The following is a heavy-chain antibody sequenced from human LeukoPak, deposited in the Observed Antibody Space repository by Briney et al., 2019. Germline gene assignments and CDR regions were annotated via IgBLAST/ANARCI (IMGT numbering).Heavy chain of an antibody. Sequence: PGGSLRLSCAASGFTLSSYEMNWVRLAPGKGLEWISYISRTGNSIYYADSVKGRFTISRHSAKNSLYLQMNSLRAEDTAVYYCARGPYSSNRYVDYWGQGTLVTVAS. CDR3: ARGPYSSNRYVDY. CDR1: GFTLSSYE. V-gene: IGHV3-48*03. D-gene: IGHD6-13*01. CDR2: ISRTGNSI. J-gene: IGHJ4*02.